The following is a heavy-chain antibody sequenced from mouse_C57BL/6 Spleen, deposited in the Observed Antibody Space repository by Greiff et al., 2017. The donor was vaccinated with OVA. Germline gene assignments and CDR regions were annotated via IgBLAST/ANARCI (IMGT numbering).Heavy chain of an antibody. Sequence: VQLQQSGAELVKPGASVKISCKASGYAFSSYWMNWVKQRPGKGLEWIGQIYPGDGDTTYNGKFKGTATLTAVKSSRTAYMQISSLTSEDSAVYFGARSGGSGPYYDARDYWGQGTSVTVSS. CDR2: IYPGDGDT. CDR3: ARSGGSGPYYDARDY. CDR1: GYAFSSYW. D-gene: IGHD1-1*01. J-gene: IGHJ4*01. V-gene: IGHV1-80*01.